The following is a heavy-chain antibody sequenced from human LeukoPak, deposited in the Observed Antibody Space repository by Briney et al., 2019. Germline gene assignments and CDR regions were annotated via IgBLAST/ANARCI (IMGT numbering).Heavy chain of an antibody. D-gene: IGHD6-13*01. CDR1: GGTFSSYT. CDR2: IIPILGIA. J-gene: IGHJ5*02. Sequence: ASVKVSCKASGGTFSSYTISWVRQAPGQGLEWMGRIIPILGIANYAQKFQGRVTIPANKSTSTAYMELSSLRSEDTAVYYGARALGGYSSSWYTPADNWFDPWGQGTLVTVSS. CDR3: ARALGGYSSSWYTPADNWFDP. V-gene: IGHV1-69*02.